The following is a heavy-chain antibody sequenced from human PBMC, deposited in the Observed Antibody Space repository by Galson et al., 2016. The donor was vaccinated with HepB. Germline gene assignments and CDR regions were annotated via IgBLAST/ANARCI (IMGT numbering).Heavy chain of an antibody. CDR2: ITDTGSST. J-gene: IGHJ5*01. D-gene: IGHD1-14*01. Sequence: SLRLSCAASGFMFSAHYMSWIRQAPGKGPEWISYITDTGSSTHYAESVKGRFTISRDNAKNLLYLEMSSLRVEDTAVYYCARDPDTSSEVDSWGHGTLVTVSS. CDR3: ARDPDTSSEVDS. V-gene: IGHV3-11*01. CDR1: GFMFSAHY.